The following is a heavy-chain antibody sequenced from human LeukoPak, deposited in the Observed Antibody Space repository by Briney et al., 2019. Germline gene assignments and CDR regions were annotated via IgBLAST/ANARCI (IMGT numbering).Heavy chain of an antibody. CDR3: GKVGTACSTLSVFDP. CDR1: GGPINSYY. CDR2: IYYSGST. Sequence: SETLSLTCTVSGGPINSYYWTWIRQPPGKALEWIGYIYYSGSTYYNPSLKSRVTISLDKSKNQFSLKLSSVTAADTAVYYCGKVGTACSTLSVFDPWGQGTRVTVSS. D-gene: IGHD2-2*01. V-gene: IGHV4-59*01. J-gene: IGHJ5*02.